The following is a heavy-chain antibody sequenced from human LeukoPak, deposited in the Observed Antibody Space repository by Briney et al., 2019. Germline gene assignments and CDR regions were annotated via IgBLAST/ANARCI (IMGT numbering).Heavy chain of an antibody. D-gene: IGHD3-16*01. Sequence: GGSLRLSCAASGFTFSSYAMHWVRQAPGKGLEWVAVISYDGSNKYYADSVKGRFTISRDNSKNTLYLQMNSLRAEDTAVYYCARGGEYFDLWGRGTLVTVSS. CDR3: ARGGEYFDL. CDR2: ISYDGSNK. J-gene: IGHJ2*01. CDR1: GFTFSSYA. V-gene: IGHV3-30-3*01.